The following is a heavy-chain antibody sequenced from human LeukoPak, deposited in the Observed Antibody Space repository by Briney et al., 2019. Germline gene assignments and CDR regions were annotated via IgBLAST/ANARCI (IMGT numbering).Heavy chain of an antibody. D-gene: IGHD6-19*01. J-gene: IGHJ4*02. CDR1: GFTFSSYA. V-gene: IGHV3-23*01. Sequence: GGSLRLSCEASGFTFSSYAMTWVRQAPGKGLEWVSAISGNVGRTYYADAVKGRFTISRDNSKNTLYLQMNSLRAEDTAVYFCAKRTVAGALGYFDHWGQGTLVTVSS. CDR2: ISGNVGRT. CDR3: AKRTVAGALGYFDH.